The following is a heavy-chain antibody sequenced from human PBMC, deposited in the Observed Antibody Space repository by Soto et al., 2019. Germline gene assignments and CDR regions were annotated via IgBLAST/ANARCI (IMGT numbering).Heavy chain of an antibody. CDR3: TSLFCSGGSCYFLGYYYYMDV. J-gene: IGHJ6*03. Sequence: GGSLRLSCAASGFTFSNAWMSWVRQAPGKGLEWVGRIKSKTDGGTTDYAAPVKGRFTISRDDSKNTLYLQMNSLKTEDTAVYYCTSLFCSGGSCYFLGYYYYMDVWGKGTTVTVSS. D-gene: IGHD2-15*01. V-gene: IGHV3-15*01. CDR1: GFTFSNAW. CDR2: IKSKTDGGTT.